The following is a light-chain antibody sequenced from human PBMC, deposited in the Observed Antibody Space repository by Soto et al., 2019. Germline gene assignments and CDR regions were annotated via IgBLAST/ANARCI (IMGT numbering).Light chain of an antibody. Sequence: DIQMTQSPSSLSASVGDTVTITCQASQGISNYLAWYQQKPGQVPNLLIYAASTLQSGVPSRFSGSGSGTDFTLTISSLRPEDVATYYCQKYNNAPRTFGQGTKVEI. V-gene: IGKV1-27*01. CDR1: QGISNY. J-gene: IGKJ1*01. CDR2: AAS. CDR3: QKYNNAPRT.